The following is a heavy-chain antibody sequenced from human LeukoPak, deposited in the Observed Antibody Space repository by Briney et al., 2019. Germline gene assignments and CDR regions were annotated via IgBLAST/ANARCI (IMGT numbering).Heavy chain of an antibody. V-gene: IGHV4-39*01. CDR2: IYYSGST. J-gene: IGHJ4*02. CDR3: ARQQLNIVGATTGFDY. CDR1: GGSISSSSYY. Sequence: KTSETLSLTCTVSGGSISSSSYYWGWIRQPPGKGLEWIGSIYYSGSTYYNPSLKSRVTISVDTSKNQFSLKLSSVTAADTAVYYCARQQLNIVGATTGFDYWGQGTLVTVSS. D-gene: IGHD1-26*01.